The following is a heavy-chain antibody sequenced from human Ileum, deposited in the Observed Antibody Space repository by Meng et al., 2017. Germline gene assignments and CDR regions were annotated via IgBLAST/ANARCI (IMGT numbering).Heavy chain of an antibody. Sequence: VQSVEFGGELVQPGGSLRLSCAASGFTFSNYWMSWVRQSPGKGLEWVANIKQDESEKYFMDSVKGRFTVSRDNAKNSLYLQMNSLRAEDTAVYYCAILGFQGIDPWGQGTLVTVSS. D-gene: IGHD2/OR15-2a*01. CDR2: IKQDESEK. CDR1: GFTFSNYW. V-gene: IGHV3-7*01. CDR3: AILGFQGIDP. J-gene: IGHJ5*02.